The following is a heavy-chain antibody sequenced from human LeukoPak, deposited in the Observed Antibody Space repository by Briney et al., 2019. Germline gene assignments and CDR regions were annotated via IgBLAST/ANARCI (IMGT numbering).Heavy chain of an antibody. V-gene: IGHV3-20*04. D-gene: IGHD5-18*01. CDR1: GFTFDDYA. Sequence: PGGSLRLSCAASGFTFDDYAMSWVRQAPGKGLEWVSGINWNGGSIGYADSVKGRFTISRDNAKNSLYLQMNSLRAQDTALYYGARDPRGYSYGYWYFDLWGRGTLVTVSS. J-gene: IGHJ2*01. CDR2: INWNGGSI. CDR3: ARDPRGYSYGYWYFDL.